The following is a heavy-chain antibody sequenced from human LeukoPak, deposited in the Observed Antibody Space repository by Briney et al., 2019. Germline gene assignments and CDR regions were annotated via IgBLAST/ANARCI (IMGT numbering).Heavy chain of an antibody. CDR1: GFTFDDYA. CDR2: ISWNSGSI. CDR3: AKDTRGRALDY. V-gene: IGHV3-9*01. J-gene: IGHJ4*02. Sequence: GRSLRLSCAASGFTFDDYAMHWVRQAPGKGLEWVSGISWNSGSIGYADSVKGRFTISRDNAKNSLYLQMNSLRAEDTALYYCAKDTRGRALDYWGQGTLVTVSS.